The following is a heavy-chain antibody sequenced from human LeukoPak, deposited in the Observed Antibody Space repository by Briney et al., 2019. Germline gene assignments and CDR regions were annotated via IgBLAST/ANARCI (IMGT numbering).Heavy chain of an antibody. Sequence: ASVKVSCKAFGYTFTGYYMHWVRQASGKGLEWVGRIRSKANSYATAYAASVKGRFTISRDDSKNTAYLQMNSLKTEDTAVYYCTRLVIAAAGTTTIDYWGQGTLVTVSS. V-gene: IGHV3-73*01. J-gene: IGHJ4*02. CDR1: GYTFTGYY. D-gene: IGHD6-13*01. CDR2: IRSKANSYAT. CDR3: TRLVIAAAGTTTIDY.